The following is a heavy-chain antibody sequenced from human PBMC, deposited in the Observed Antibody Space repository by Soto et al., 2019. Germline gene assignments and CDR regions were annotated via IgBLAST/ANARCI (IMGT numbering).Heavy chain of an antibody. CDR2: ISSSSSYT. D-gene: IGHD2-2*02. J-gene: IGHJ6*02. Sequence: GSLRLSCAASGFTFSDYYMSWIRQAPGKGLEWVSYISSSSSYTNYADSVKGRSTISRDNAKNSLYLQMNSLRAEDTAVYYCARDDCSSTSCYTGYYYYGMDVWGQGTTVTVSS. V-gene: IGHV3-11*06. CDR3: ARDDCSSTSCYTGYYYYGMDV. CDR1: GFTFSDYY.